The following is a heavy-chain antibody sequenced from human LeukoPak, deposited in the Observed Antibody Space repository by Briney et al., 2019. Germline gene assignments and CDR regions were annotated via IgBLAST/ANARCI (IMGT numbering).Heavy chain of an antibody. CDR1: GFTFSSYS. CDR3: AREDRVDSYYDYVWGSYRYYFDY. V-gene: IGHV3-21*01. D-gene: IGHD3-16*02. CDR2: ISSSSSYI. J-gene: IGHJ4*02. Sequence: GSLRLSCAASGFTFSSYSMNWVRQAPGKGLEWVSSISSSSSYIYYADSVKGRFTISRDNAKNSLYLQMNSLRAEDTAVYYCAREDRVDSYYDYVWGSYRYYFDYWGQGTLVTVSS.